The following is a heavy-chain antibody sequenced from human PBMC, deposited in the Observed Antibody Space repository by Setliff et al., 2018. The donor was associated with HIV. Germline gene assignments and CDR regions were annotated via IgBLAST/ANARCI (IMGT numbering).Heavy chain of an antibody. CDR1: GYSLTSYW. CDR2: THPGDSET. V-gene: IGHV5-51*01. J-gene: IGHJ6*02. D-gene: IGHD2-8*01. CDR3: ATLQPDAVDV. Sequence: PGESLKISCKASGYSLTSYWIGWVRQMPGKGLEWMGITHPGDSETRYSPSFEGQVIISADKSISTAYLQWSSLKASDTAMYYCATLQPDAVDVWGQGTTVTVSS.